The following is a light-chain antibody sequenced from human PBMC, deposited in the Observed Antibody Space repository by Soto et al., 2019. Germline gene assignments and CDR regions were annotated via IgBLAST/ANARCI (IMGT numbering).Light chain of an antibody. CDR2: DAS. CDR1: QDINIY. J-gene: IGKJ5*01. CDR3: QQYDILPIT. V-gene: IGKV1-33*01. Sequence: DIHMTQSPSSLFASVGYRFTITCQATQDINIYLNWYQQKPGKAPNLLIYDASNLEIGVPSRFSGSGSGTHFTFTISSLQTEDIGSYYCQQYDILPITFGRGTRLEIK.